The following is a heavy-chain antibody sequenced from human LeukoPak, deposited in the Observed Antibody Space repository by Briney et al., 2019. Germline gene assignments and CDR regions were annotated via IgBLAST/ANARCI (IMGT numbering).Heavy chain of an antibody. CDR3: ASGSGSDAFDI. CDR2: MSGSGGST. V-gene: IGHV3-23*01. Sequence: GGSLRLSCAASGFTFSNYAMSWVRQAPGKGLEWVSGMSGSGGSTYYADSVKGRFTISRDNSKNTLYLQMNSLRAEDTAVYYCASGSGSDAFDIWGQGTMVTVSS. J-gene: IGHJ3*02. D-gene: IGHD3-22*01. CDR1: GFTFSNYA.